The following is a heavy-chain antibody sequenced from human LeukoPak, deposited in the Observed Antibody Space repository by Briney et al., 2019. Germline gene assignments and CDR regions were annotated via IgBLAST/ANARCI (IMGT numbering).Heavy chain of an antibody. CDR1: GFTFSQYG. Sequence: GGSLRLSCAPSGFTFSQYGMYWVRQAPGKGLEWVAYIQFDGNKEYYRDSVKGRFTISRDNSKNTLFLQMNSLRPEDSALYYCAKPTPGTAPRPLDSWGRGTLVTVSS. CDR2: IQFDGNKE. CDR3: AKPTPGTAPRPLDS. J-gene: IGHJ4*02. V-gene: IGHV3-30*02. D-gene: IGHD1-26*01.